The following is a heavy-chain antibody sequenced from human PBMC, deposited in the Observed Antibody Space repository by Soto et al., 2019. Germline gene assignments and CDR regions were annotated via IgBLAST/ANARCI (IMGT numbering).Heavy chain of an antibody. Sequence: SETLSLTCTVSGDSIISSDFYWDWVRQPPGKGLEWIGSIFYLGSSYYNPSLKSRVTMSVDTSKNQFSLRLRSVTAADTALYFCARHSLALRKNNWFDPWGQGIMVTVSS. V-gene: IGHV4-39*01. D-gene: IGHD3-3*02. J-gene: IGHJ5*02. CDR3: ARHSLALRKNNWFDP. CDR2: IFYLGSS. CDR1: GDSIISSDFY.